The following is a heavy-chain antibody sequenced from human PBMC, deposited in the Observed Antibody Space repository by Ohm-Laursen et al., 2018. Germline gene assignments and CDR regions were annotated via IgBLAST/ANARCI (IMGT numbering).Heavy chain of an antibody. D-gene: IGHD2-2*01. V-gene: IGHV3-66*01. Sequence: GSLRLSCSASGFTVSSNYMSRVRQAPGKGLEWVSVIYSGGSTYYADSVKGRFTISRDNSKNTLYLQVNSLRAEDTAVYYCARERRDEGAIQWGQGTLVTVSS. J-gene: IGHJ4*02. CDR2: IYSGGST. CDR3: ARERRDEGAIQ. CDR1: GFTVSSNY.